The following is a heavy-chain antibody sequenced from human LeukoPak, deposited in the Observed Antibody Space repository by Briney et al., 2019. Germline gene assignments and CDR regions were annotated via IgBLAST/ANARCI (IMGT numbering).Heavy chain of an antibody. CDR3: ARDRPYISSSEDY. V-gene: IGHV3-53*01. CDR2: IYSGGST. J-gene: IGHJ4*02. CDR1: GYTFPIYW. D-gene: IGHD6-6*01. Sequence: GESLKISCQGSGYTFPIYWIGWVRQTPGKGLEWVSVIYSGGSTYYADSVKGRFTISRDSSKNTLYLQMNSLRVEDTAVYYCARDRPYISSSEDYWGQGILVTVSS.